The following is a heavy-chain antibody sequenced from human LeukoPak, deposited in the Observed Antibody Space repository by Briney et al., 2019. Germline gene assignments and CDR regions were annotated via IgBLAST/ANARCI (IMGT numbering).Heavy chain of an antibody. V-gene: IGHV3-23*01. D-gene: IGHD5-12*01. Sequence: PGGSLRLSCAASGFSFNNYAMSWVRQAPGKGLEWVSIIIASSGSTFYADSVKGRFTISRDNSKNTLYLQMNSLRVEDTAVYHCVKGGYDYVEVAYFDFWGQGTLVTVSS. J-gene: IGHJ4*02. CDR2: IIASSGST. CDR1: GFSFNNYA. CDR3: VKGGYDYVEVAYFDF.